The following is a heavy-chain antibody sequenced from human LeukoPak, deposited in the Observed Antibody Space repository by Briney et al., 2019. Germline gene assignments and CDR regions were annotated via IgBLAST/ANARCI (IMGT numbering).Heavy chain of an antibody. V-gene: IGHV1-2*02. Sequence: GASVKVSCKASGYTFTGYYMHWVRQAPGQGLEWMGWINPNSGGTNYAQKFQERVTITRDMSTSTAYMELSSLRSEDTAVYYCAADLGGRWLPHYWGQGTLVTVSS. CDR1: GYTFTGYY. J-gene: IGHJ4*02. CDR3: AADLGGRWLPHY. CDR2: INPNSGGT. D-gene: IGHD5-24*01.